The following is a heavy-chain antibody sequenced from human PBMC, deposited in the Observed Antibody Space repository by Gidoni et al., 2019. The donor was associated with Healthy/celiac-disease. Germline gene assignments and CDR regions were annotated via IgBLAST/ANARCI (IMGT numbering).Heavy chain of an antibody. J-gene: IGHJ4*02. CDR3: ARDEGPFGVVIDY. D-gene: IGHD3-3*01. CDR2: IYYSGST. V-gene: IGHV4-59*01. Sequence: QVQLQESGPGLVKPSETLSLTCTVSGGSISSYYWSWIRQPPGKGLEWIGYIYYSGSTTYNPSLKSRVTISVDTSKNQFSLKLSSVTAADTAVYYCARDEGPFGVVIDYWGQGTLVTVSS. CDR1: GGSISSYY.